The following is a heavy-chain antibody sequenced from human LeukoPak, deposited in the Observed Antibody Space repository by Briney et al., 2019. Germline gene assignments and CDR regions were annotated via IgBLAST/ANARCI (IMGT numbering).Heavy chain of an antibody. CDR1: GFSLSTSGMC. CDR3: ARLCSSGYNGGFDY. Sequence: SGPTLVNPTQTPTLTCTFSGFSLSTSGMCVSWIRQPPGKALEWLALIDWDDDKYYSTSLKTRLTISKDTSKNQVVLTMTNMDPVDTATYYCARLCSSGYNGGFDYWGQGTLVTVSS. D-gene: IGHD6-19*01. V-gene: IGHV2-70*01. CDR2: IDWDDDK. J-gene: IGHJ4*02.